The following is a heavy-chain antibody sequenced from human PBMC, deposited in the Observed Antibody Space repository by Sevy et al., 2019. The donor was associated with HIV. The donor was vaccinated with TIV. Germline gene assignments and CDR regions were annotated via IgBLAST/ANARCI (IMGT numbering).Heavy chain of an antibody. Sequence: GGSLRLSCAASGFTFNKYDMYWVRQPTGKGLEWLSGIGVRGDTHYPGAVKGRFTISRENAKNSLYLQMDDLRAGDTAVYYCATEGTGKQRAGFDFWGQGTLVTVSS. CDR1: GFTFNKYD. CDR3: ATEGTGKQRAGFDF. J-gene: IGHJ4*02. D-gene: IGHD7-27*01. CDR2: IGVRGDT. V-gene: IGHV3-13*01.